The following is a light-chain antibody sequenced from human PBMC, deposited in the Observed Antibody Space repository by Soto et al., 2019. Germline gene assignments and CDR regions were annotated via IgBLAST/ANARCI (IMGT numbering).Light chain of an antibody. V-gene: IGLV2-11*01. CDR2: GVN. CDR3: CSYAGSYTWV. Sequence: QSALTQPRSVSGSPGQSVTISCTGTSSDVGVYNYVSWYQQHPGKAPKLMIYGVNKRPSGVPDRFSGSKSGNTASLTISGLQAEDEADYYCCSYAGSYTWVLGGGTKVTVL. J-gene: IGLJ3*02. CDR1: SSDVGVYNY.